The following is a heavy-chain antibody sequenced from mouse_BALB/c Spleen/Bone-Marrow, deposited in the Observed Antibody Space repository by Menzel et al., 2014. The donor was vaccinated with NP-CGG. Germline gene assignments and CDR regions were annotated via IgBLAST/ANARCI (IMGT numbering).Heavy chain of an antibody. Sequence: QVQLKQSGAELVRPGASVKLSCKASGYTFTNFWINWVKQRPGQGLEWIGNIYPSDSYTNYNQKFKDKATLTVDKSSSTAYMQLSSPTSEDSAVYYCTGWLPYAMDYWGQGTSVTVSS. V-gene: IGHV1-69*02. CDR3: TGWLPYAMDY. D-gene: IGHD2-3*01. CDR1: GYTFTNFW. CDR2: IYPSDSYT. J-gene: IGHJ4*01.